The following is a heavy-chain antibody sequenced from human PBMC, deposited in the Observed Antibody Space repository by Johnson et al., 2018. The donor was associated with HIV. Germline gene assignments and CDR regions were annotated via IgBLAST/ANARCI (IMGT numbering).Heavy chain of an antibody. CDR1: GFTFSSYG. V-gene: IGHV3-33*01. CDR2: IWYDGSNK. CDR3: AREMAATNAWALDI. Sequence: QVQLVESGGGVVQPGRSLRLSCAASGFTFSSYGMHWVRQAPGKGLEWVAVIWYDGSNKYYADSVKGRFTISRDNSKNTLYLQMNSLRAEDTAVYYCAREMAATNAWALDIWGQGTMVTVSS. J-gene: IGHJ3*02. D-gene: IGHD5-24*01.